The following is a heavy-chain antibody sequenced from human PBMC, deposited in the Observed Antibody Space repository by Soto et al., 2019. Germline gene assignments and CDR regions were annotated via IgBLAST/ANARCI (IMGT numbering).Heavy chain of an antibody. CDR3: VRGIVYIAS. CDR1: GDSVSSNSAA. Sequence: SQTLSLTCAISGDSVSSNSAAWSWIRQSPSRGLEWLGGTYYRSKWYNDYAVSVKSRITINPDTSKNQFSLQLKFVTPEDTAVYYCVRGIVYIASWGRGPLVPVSS. V-gene: IGHV6-1*01. D-gene: IGHD2-15*01. J-gene: IGHJ1*01. CDR2: TYYRSKWYN.